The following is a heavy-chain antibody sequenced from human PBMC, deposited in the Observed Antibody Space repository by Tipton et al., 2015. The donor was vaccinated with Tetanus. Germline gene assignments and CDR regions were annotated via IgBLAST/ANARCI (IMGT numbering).Heavy chain of an antibody. V-gene: IGHV4-61*08. CDR1: GGSVSGGDYH. Sequence: TLSLTCTVSGGSVSGGDYHWSWIRQPPGKGLEWIGYSHYSGSTNYNPSLKSRVTISVDTSKNQFSLNLSSVTAADTAVYYCARSGYYSRAYYHYRMDVWGQGTTVSVSS. CDR2: SHYSGST. D-gene: IGHD3-9*01. CDR3: ARSGYYSRAYYHYRMDV. J-gene: IGHJ6*02.